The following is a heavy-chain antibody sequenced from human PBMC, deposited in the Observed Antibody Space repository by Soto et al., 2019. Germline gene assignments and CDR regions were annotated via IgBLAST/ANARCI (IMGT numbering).Heavy chain of an antibody. D-gene: IGHD4-17*01. Sequence: PSETLSLTCTVSGGSISSGDYYWSWIHQPPGKGLEWIGYIYYSGSTYYNPSLKSRVTISVDTSKNQFSLKLSSVTAADTAVYYCARDGAMTTVTPSYYYYYYMDVWGKGTTVTVSS. CDR2: IYYSGST. J-gene: IGHJ6*03. V-gene: IGHV4-30-4*01. CDR1: GGSISSGDYY. CDR3: ARDGAMTTVTPSYYYYYYMDV.